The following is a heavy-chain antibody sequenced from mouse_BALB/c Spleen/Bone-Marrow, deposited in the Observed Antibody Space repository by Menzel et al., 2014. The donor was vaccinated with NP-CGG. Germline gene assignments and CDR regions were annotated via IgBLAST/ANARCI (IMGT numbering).Heavy chain of an antibody. CDR2: ISPSDGYT. D-gene: IGHD2-4*01. CDR3: IRAGTMSTTWVDY. J-gene: IGHJ2*01. CDR1: GYMFTSFW. Sequence: VQLVESGAELVRPGASVKLSCKASGYMFTSFWMNWVKQRPGQGLEWIGNISPSDGYTNYNQKFKDKATLTVDKSSSTAYMQLSSPTSEDSAVYYCIRAGTMSTTWVDYWGQGTTLTVSS. V-gene: IGHV1-69*02.